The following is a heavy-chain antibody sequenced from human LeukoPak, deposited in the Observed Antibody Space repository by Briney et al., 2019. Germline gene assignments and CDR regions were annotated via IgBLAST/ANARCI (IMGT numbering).Heavy chain of an antibody. CDR2: IYSGGST. Sequence: GGSLRLSCAASGFTVSSNYMSWVRQAPGKGLEWVSVIYSGGSTYYADSVKGRFTISRDNSKNTLYLQMNSLRAEDTAVYYCARGRGDRYFDWLSTFDYWGQGTLVTVSS. J-gene: IGHJ4*02. CDR3: ARGRGDRYFDWLSTFDY. D-gene: IGHD3-9*01. V-gene: IGHV3-53*01. CDR1: GFTVSSNY.